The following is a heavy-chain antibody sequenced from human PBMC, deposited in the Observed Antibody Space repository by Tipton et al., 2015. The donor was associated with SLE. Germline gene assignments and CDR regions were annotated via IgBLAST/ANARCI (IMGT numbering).Heavy chain of an antibody. Sequence: TLSLTCTVSGGSISSGGYYWSWIRQHPGKGLEWIGYIYYSGSTYYNPSLKSRVTISVDTSKNQFSLQLNSVTPEDTAVYYCARDFGEWAAFDIWGQGTMVTVSS. D-gene: IGHD3-10*01. CDR1: GGSISSGGYY. J-gene: IGHJ3*02. V-gene: IGHV4-31*03. CDR2: IYYSGST. CDR3: ARDFGEWAAFDI.